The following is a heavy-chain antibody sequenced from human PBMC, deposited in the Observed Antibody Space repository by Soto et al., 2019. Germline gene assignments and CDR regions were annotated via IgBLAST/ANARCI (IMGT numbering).Heavy chain of an antibody. CDR3: ARDTSPFGVVRYWFDP. D-gene: IGHD3-3*01. CDR1: GYTFTSYA. CDR2: INAGNGNT. J-gene: IGHJ5*02. V-gene: IGHV1-3*01. Sequence: ASVKVSCKASGYTFTSYAMHWVRQAPGQRLEWMGWINAGNGNTKYSQKFQGRVTITRDTSASTAYMELSSLRSEDTAVYYCARDTSPFGVVRYWFDPWGQGTLVTVSS.